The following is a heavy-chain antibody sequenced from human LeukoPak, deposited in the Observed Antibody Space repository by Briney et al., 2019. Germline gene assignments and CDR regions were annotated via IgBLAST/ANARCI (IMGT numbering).Heavy chain of an antibody. Sequence: SETLSLTCTVSGGSISSGSYYWDWIRQPPGKGLEWIGSIYYSGSTYYNPSLKSRVTISVDTSKNQFSLKLSSVTAADTAVYYCARYLGSGWYDYYYYYGMDVWGQGTTVTVSS. D-gene: IGHD6-19*01. CDR3: ARYLGSGWYDYYYYYGMDV. CDR1: GGSISSGSYY. V-gene: IGHV4-39*01. CDR2: IYYSGST. J-gene: IGHJ6*02.